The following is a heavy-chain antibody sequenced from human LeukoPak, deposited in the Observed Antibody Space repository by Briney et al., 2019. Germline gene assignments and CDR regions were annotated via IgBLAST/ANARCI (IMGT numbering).Heavy chain of an antibody. CDR1: GFTFSDYY. V-gene: IGHV3-11*06. D-gene: IGHD6-13*01. Sequence: GGSLRLSCAASGFTFSDYYMSWIRQAPGKGLEWVSYISSSSSYTNYADSVKGGFTISRDNAKNSLYLQMNSLRAEDTAVYYCARLAAARDYWGQGTLVTVSS. CDR3: ARLAAARDY. J-gene: IGHJ4*02. CDR2: ISSSSSYT.